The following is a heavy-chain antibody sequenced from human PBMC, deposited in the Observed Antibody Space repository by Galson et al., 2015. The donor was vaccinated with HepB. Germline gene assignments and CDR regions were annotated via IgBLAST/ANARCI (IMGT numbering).Heavy chain of an antibody. Sequence: SVKVSCKASGVTFSSYGISWLRQAPGQGLEWMGGIIPLFGSANYAPKLQGRVTITAGESTSTTYMELSSLKSEDTALYYCARQYDSSGYYAYWGQGTLVTVSS. CDR3: ARQYDSSGYYAY. J-gene: IGHJ4*02. V-gene: IGHV1-69*13. CDR1: GVTFSSYG. CDR2: IIPLFGSA. D-gene: IGHD3-22*01.